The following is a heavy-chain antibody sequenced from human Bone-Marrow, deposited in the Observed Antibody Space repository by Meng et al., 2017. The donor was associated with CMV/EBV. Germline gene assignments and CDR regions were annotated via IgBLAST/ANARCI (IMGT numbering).Heavy chain of an antibody. D-gene: IGHD4-11*01. CDR3: ALTTDNWFDP. Sequence: SETLSLTCTVSGGSISSYYWSWIRQPPGKGLEWIGSISHSGSTNYNPSLKSRVTFSVDTSKNQFSLKVNSLTAADTAVYYCALTTDNWFDPWGHGTLVTVSS. CDR1: GGSISSYY. V-gene: IGHV4-59*12. J-gene: IGHJ5*02. CDR2: ISHSGST.